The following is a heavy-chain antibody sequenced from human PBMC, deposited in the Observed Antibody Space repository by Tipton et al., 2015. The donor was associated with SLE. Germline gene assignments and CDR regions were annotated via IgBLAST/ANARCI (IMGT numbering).Heavy chain of an antibody. D-gene: IGHD2-8*01. CDR3: ARHDTNYGRNWFDP. CDR2: ITNNGNT. CDR1: GGSISGSNYY. J-gene: IGHJ5*02. Sequence: TLSLTCTVSGGSISGSNYYWDWIRQPPGKGPEWIGRITNNGNTYYIPSLQSRVTMSVDTSKIHFSLKLSSVTAADTAVYYCARHDTNYGRNWFDPWGQGTLVTVSS. V-gene: IGHV4-39*01.